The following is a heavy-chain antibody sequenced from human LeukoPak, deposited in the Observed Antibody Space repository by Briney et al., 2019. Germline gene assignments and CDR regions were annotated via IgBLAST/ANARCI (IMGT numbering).Heavy chain of an antibody. V-gene: IGHV4-59*11. CDR3: ATYRRDNTYFLDY. Sequence: SETLSLTCTVSGGSIDSHCWSWIRQPPGKGLEWIGYVYSSGSTNYNPPFESRVTMSVDTSMNQFSLMLSYVTAADTAIYYCATYRRDNTYFLDYWGQGALVTVFS. J-gene: IGHJ4*02. D-gene: IGHD2-2*02. CDR2: VYSSGST. CDR1: GGSIDSHC.